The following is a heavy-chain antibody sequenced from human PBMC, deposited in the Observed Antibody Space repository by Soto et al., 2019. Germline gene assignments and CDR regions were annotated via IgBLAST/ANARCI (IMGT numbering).Heavy chain of an antibody. J-gene: IGHJ6*02. V-gene: IGHV3-21*01. CDR1: GFTFRTYT. CDR3: ARDRGYDAHDYYYNAMDV. CDR2: IRGFSPYT. D-gene: IGHD3-10*01. Sequence: GGSLRLSCISSGFTFRTYTMNWVRQTPGKGLEWVSGIRGFSPYTFYAESVKGRFTISRDNAKNSLYLQMNSLRAEDTAVYYCARDRGYDAHDYYYNAMDVWGQGTTVTVS.